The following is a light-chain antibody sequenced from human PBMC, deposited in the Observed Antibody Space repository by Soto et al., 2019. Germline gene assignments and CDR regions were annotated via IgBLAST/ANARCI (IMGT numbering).Light chain of an antibody. CDR3: NSYTGSSTYV. Sequence: FALAPPPPVSGSPGPSVALSLPGNNSDVGSYNRVSWYQQPPGAAPKLIIYEVSNRPSGVPDRFSGSKSGNTASLTISGLQAEDEADYYCNSYTGSSTYVFGTGTKVTV. CDR1: NSDVGSYNR. CDR2: EVS. V-gene: IGLV2-18*02. J-gene: IGLJ1*01.